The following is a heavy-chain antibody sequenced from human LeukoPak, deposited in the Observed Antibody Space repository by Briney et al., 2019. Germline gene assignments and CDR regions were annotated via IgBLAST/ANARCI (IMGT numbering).Heavy chain of an antibody. Sequence: SQTLSLTCTVSGGSISSGSYYWSWIRQPAGKGLEWIGRIYTSGSTNYNPSLKSRVTISVDTSKNQFSLKLSSVTATDTAVYYCARDRRESSKPNDAFDIWGQGTMVTVSS. V-gene: IGHV4-61*02. CDR3: ARDRRESSKPNDAFDI. J-gene: IGHJ3*02. CDR1: GGSISSGSYY. CDR2: IYTSGST. D-gene: IGHD4-11*01.